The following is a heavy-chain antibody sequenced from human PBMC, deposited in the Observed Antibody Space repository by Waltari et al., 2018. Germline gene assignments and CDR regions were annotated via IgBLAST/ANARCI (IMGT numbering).Heavy chain of an antibody. Sequence: QLQLQESGPGLVKPSETLSLTCTVSGGSISSSSYSWGWIRQPPGKGLEWIGSSYYSGSTYYNPSLKSRVTISVDTSKNQFSLKLSSVTAADTAVYYCARHGYCSGGSCYSYLDYWGQGTLVTVSS. D-gene: IGHD2-15*01. J-gene: IGHJ4*02. CDR3: ARHGYCSGGSCYSYLDY. CDR2: SYYSGST. V-gene: IGHV4-39*01. CDR1: GGSISSSSYS.